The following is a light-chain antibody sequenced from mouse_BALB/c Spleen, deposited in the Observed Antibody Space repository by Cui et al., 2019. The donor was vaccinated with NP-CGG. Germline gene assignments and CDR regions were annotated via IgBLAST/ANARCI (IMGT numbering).Light chain of an antibody. CDR3: ALWYSNHWV. CDR2: GTN. Sequence: QPVVTQASALTTSPGATVTLTCRSSTGAVIISNYANWVQEKPDHLFTGLIGGTNNRAPGVPARFSGSLIGDKAALIITGAQTEDEAIYFCALWYSNHWVFGGGTKLTVL. V-gene: IGLV1*01. J-gene: IGLJ1*01. CDR1: TGAVIISNY.